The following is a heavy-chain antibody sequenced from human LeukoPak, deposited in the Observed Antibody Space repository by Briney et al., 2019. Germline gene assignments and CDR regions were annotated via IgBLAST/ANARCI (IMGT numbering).Heavy chain of an antibody. D-gene: IGHD2-15*01. V-gene: IGHV4-34*01. CDR1: GGSFSGYY. CDR2: INHSGST. Sequence: SETLSLTCAVYGGSFSGYYWSWIRQPSGKGLEWIGEINHSGSTNYNPSLKSRVTISVDTSKNQFSLKLSSVTAADTAVYYCARGGMVVAATLTWYCGGDCQPASATDFDYWGQGTLVTVSS. J-gene: IGHJ4*02. CDR3: ARGGMVVAATLTWYCGGDCQPASATDFDY.